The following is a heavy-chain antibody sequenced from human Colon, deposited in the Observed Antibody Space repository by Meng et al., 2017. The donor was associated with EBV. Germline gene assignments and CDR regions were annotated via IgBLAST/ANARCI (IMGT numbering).Heavy chain of an antibody. CDR3: VRAPMDDFGGHRFDY. V-gene: IGHV4-30-4*01. CDR2: IYYSGST. J-gene: IGHJ4*02. D-gene: IGHD4-23*01. Sequence: HPRYAVPCLVKPSSPPSLTCPVSVGSSSSGRYYWSLIPQPPGKSRQWIGYIYYSGSTYYNPSLKSRLTISIDTSKNQFSLRLRSVTAADTAVYHCVRAPMDDFGGHRFDYWGQGILVTVSS. CDR1: VGSSSSGRYY.